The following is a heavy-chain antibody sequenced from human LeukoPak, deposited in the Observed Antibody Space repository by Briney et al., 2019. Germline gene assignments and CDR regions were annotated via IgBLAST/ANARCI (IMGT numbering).Heavy chain of an antibody. J-gene: IGHJ4*02. CDR1: GYTFTGYY. CDR3: ATPERGYSGYDFGS. Sequence: ASVTVSCEASGYTFTGYYMHWVRQAPGQGLEWMGWINPNSGGTNYAQKFQGRVTMTRDTSISTAYMELSRLRSDDTAVYYCATPERGYSGYDFGSWGQGTLVTVSS. V-gene: IGHV1-2*02. CDR2: INPNSGGT. D-gene: IGHD5-12*01.